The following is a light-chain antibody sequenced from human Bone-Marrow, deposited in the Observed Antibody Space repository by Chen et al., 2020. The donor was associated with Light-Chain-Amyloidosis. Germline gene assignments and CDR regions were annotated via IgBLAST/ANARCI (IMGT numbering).Light chain of an antibody. V-gene: IGLV3-25*03. CDR1: DLPTKY. Sequence: SYELTQPPSVSVSPGQTARLTCSGDDLPTKYAYWYQQKPAQAPVLVIHRDTERPSGISEGFSGSSSGDTATLTISGVQAEDEADYHCQSADSSGTYEVIFGGGTKLTVL. CDR2: RDT. CDR3: QSADSSGTYEVI. J-gene: IGLJ2*01.